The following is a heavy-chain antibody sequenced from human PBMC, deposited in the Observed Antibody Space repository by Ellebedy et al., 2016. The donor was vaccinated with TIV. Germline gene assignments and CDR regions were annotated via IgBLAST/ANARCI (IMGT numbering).Heavy chain of an antibody. CDR3: ARDGGGSGALWFGEQPQGIDY. CDR1: GFTFSSYS. D-gene: IGHD3-10*01. Sequence: GGSLRLSXAASGFTFSSYSMNWVRQAPGKGLEWVSSISNSSSYIYYADSVKGRFTISRDNAKNSLYLQMNSLRAEDTAVYYCARDGGGSGALWFGEQPQGIDYWGQGTLVTVSS. J-gene: IGHJ4*02. V-gene: IGHV3-21*01. CDR2: ISNSSSYI.